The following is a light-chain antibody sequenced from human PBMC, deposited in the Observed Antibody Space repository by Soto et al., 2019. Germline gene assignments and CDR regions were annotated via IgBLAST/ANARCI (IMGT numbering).Light chain of an antibody. V-gene: IGLV7-43*01. CDR3: LLYYGGAVI. CDR1: TGAVTSGHY. CDR2: STD. J-gene: IGLJ2*01. Sequence: QTVVTQEPSLTVSPGGTVTLTCASSTGAVTSGHYANWLQQKPGQAPRALIYSTDTKHSWTPARFSGSLLGGKAALTLSGMRPEDEADYYCLLYYGGAVIFGGGTKLTVL.